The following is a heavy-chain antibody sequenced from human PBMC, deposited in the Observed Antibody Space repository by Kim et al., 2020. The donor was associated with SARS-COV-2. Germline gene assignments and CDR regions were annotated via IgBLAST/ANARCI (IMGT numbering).Heavy chain of an antibody. J-gene: IGHJ4*02. CDR3: ARDKEDYFDY. Sequence: NPTYAQGFTGRFVFSLDTSVSTAYLQISSLKAEDTAVYYCARDKEDYFDYWGQGTLVTVSS. CDR2: NP. V-gene: IGHV7-4-1*02.